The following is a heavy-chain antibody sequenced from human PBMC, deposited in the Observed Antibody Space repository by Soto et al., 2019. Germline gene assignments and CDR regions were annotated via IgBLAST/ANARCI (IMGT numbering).Heavy chain of an antibody. CDR2: ISGSGGST. CDR3: AKDWLGSSSPRVFDY. V-gene: IGHV3-23*01. Sequence: GGSLRLSCAASGFTFSSYAMSWVRQAPGKGLEWVSAISGSGGSTYYADSVKGRFTISRDNSKNTLYLQMNSLRAEDTAVYYCAKDWLGSSSPRVFDYWGQGTLVTVSS. CDR1: GFTFSSYA. J-gene: IGHJ4*02. D-gene: IGHD6-13*01.